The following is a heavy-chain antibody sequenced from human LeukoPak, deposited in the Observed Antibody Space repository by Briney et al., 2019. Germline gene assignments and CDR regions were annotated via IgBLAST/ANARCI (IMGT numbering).Heavy chain of an antibody. CDR2: ISCSGGVT. V-gene: IGHV3-23*01. Sequence: PGGSLRLSCAASGFTFSSNAMSWDRQAPGTGLEWVSSISCSGGVTYYADSVKGRFTISRDNSKNTLYLQMNSLRAEDTAVYYCAKERWELQGEFYHYYGMDVWGQGTTVTVSS. CDR3: AKERWELQGEFYHYYGMDV. J-gene: IGHJ6*02. D-gene: IGHD1-26*01. CDR1: GFTFSSNA.